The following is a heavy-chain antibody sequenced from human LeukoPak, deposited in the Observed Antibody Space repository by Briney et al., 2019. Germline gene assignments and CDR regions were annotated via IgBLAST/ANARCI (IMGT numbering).Heavy chain of an antibody. CDR2: INPNSGGT. D-gene: IGHD1-26*01. CDR3: ARDNSGSYYGFDY. Sequence: GASVKVSCKVSGYTFTSYDINWVRQATGQGLEWMGWINPNSGGTNYAQKFQGRVTMTRDTSISTAYMELSRLRSDDTAVYYCARDNSGSYYGFDYWGQGTLVTVSS. J-gene: IGHJ4*02. V-gene: IGHV1-2*02. CDR1: GYTFTSYD.